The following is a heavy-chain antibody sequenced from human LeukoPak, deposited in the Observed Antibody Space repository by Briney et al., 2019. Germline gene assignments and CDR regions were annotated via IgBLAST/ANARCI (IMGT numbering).Heavy chain of an antibody. CDR1: GGSISSHY. J-gene: IGHJ6*03. CDR3: AREVPGTVFYYYYYMDV. CDR2: IYYSGST. V-gene: IGHV4-59*11. Sequence: SETLSLTCTVSGGSISSHYWSWIRQPPGKGLEWSGYIYYSGSTNYNPSLKSRVTISVDTSKNQFSLKLSSVTAADTAVYYCAREVPGTVFYYYYYMDVWGKGTTVTVSS. D-gene: IGHD4-11*01.